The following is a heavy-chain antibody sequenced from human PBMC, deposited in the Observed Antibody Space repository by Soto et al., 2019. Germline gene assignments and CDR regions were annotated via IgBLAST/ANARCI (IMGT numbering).Heavy chain of an antibody. CDR2: IYYSGST. Sequence: TQSRTWPVSDCYISRGDYYLSWISQPPGKCLEWIEYIYYSGSTYYNPSLKSRVTISVDTSRNQFSLKLSSVTAADTAVYYCARSNVLLWFGETYNWFDPWGQGTQVTVSS. D-gene: IGHD3-10*01. V-gene: IGHV4-30-4*01. CDR1: DCYISRGDYY. J-gene: IGHJ5*02. CDR3: ARSNVLLWFGETYNWFDP.